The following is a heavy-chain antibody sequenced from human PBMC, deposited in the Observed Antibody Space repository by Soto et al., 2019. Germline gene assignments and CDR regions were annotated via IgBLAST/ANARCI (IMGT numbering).Heavy chain of an antibody. V-gene: IGHV4-34*01. CDR2: INDSGGT. CDR3: ARGRKGFSSSCYVD. J-gene: IGHJ4*02. D-gene: IGHD6-13*01. CDR1: GGSFSGYY. Sequence: QVQLQQWGAGLLKPSETLSLTCAVYGGSFSGYYWTWIRQPPGKGLEWIGEINDSGGTDYNPSLKSRVTISLATSKTQLSLKLSSVTAADTAVYYCARGRKGFSSSCYVDWGQGTLVTVSS.